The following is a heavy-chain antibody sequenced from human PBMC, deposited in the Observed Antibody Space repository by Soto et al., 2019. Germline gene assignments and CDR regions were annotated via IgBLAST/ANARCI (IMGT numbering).Heavy chain of an antibody. CDR2: ISYDGSNK. CDR3: VRDFGYGGATSVPHYFDY. D-gene: IGHD1-26*01. Sequence: GGSLRLSCAASGFTFSSYAMHWVRQAPGKGLEWVAVISYDGSNKYYADSVKGRFTISRDNSKNTLYLQMSSLRAEDTAVYYCVRDFGYGGATSVPHYFDYWGQGTLVTVSS. CDR1: GFTFSSYA. V-gene: IGHV3-30-3*01. J-gene: IGHJ4*02.